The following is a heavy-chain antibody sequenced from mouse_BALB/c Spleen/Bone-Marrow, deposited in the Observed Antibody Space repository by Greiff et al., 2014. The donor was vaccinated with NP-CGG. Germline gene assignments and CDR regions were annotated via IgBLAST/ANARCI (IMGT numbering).Heavy chain of an antibody. V-gene: IGHV1-7*01. D-gene: IGHD2-1*01. CDR2: INPSTGYT. Sequence: VQLVESGAELAKPGASVKMSCKASGYTFTNYWMHWIKQRPGQGLEWIGYINPSTGYTEYNQKFKDKATLTADKSSSTAYMQLSSLTSEDSAVYYCARKGYGNYHYYAMDYWGQGTSVTVSS. CDR3: ARKGYGNYHYYAMDY. CDR1: GYTFTNYW. J-gene: IGHJ4*01.